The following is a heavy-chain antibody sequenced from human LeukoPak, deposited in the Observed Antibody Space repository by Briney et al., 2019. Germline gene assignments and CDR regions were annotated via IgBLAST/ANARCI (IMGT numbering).Heavy chain of an antibody. CDR1: GYTFTSYG. CDR3: AVTTFENWFDP. Sequence: ASVKVSCKASGYTFTSYGISWVGQAPGQGVEGMGWISAYNGNTNYAQKLQGRVTMTTDTSTSTAYMELRSLRSDDTAVYYCAVTTFENWFDPWGQGTLVTVSS. D-gene: IGHD3-10*02. V-gene: IGHV1-18*01. CDR2: ISAYNGNT. J-gene: IGHJ5*02.